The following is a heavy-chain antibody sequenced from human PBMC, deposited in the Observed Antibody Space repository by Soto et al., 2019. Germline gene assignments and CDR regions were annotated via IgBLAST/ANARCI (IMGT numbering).Heavy chain of an antibody. Sequence: QLQLQESGPGLVKPSETLSLTCTVSGGSISSRGYYWGWIRQPPGKGLEWLGTIYYSGSTSYNPSLKSRVTISAETSKNQFSLQLSSVTAADAAVYYCATRGWFDPWGQGTLVTVSS. V-gene: IGHV4-39*01. CDR1: GGSISSRGYY. CDR2: IYYSGST. J-gene: IGHJ5*02. CDR3: ATRGWFDP.